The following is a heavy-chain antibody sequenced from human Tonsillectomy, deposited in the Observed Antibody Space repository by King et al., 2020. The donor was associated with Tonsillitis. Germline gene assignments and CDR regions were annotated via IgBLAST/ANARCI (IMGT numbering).Heavy chain of an antibody. D-gene: IGHD6-13*01. Sequence: VQLQESGPGLVKPSETLSLTCTVSGFSISSGYYWGWIRQPPGKGLEWIGSVYHSGSTYYNPSLKSRVTMSLDTSKNQFSLKLSSVTAADTAVYYCARDYSPRGDWYFDLWGRGTLVTVSS. CDR2: VYHSGST. J-gene: IGHJ2*01. CDR1: GFSISSGYY. V-gene: IGHV4-38-2*02. CDR3: ARDYSPRGDWYFDL.